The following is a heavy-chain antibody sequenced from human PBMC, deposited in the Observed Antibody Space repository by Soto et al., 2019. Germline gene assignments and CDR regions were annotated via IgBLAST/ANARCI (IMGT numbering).Heavy chain of an antibody. CDR1: GFTFSNAW. Sequence: GGSLRLSCAASGFTFSNAWMSWVRQAPGKGLEWVGRIKSKTDGGTTDYAAPVKGRFTISRDDSKNTLYLQMNSLKTEDTAVYYCTTFILYYDILTGYSYESDDPFDYWGQGTLVTVSS. CDR3: TTFILYYDILTGYSYESDDPFDY. D-gene: IGHD3-9*01. CDR2: IKSKTDGGTT. J-gene: IGHJ4*02. V-gene: IGHV3-15*01.